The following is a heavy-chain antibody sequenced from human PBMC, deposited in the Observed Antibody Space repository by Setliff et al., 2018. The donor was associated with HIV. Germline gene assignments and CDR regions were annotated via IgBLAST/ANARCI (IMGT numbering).Heavy chain of an antibody. CDR1: NYSISSAYY. Sequence: SETLSLTCAVSNYSISSAYYWGWIRHPPGKGREWIGGIYHSGSTYYNPSLKSRVTISVDTSKNQFSLKLSSVTAADTAVYYCARRPAGAVAGGYGMDVWGQGTTVTVSS. V-gene: IGHV4-38-2*01. CDR2: IYHSGST. J-gene: IGHJ6*02. CDR3: ARRPAGAVAGGYGMDV. D-gene: IGHD6-19*01.